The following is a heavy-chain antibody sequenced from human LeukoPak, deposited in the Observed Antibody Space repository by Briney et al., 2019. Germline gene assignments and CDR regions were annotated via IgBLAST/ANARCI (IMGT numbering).Heavy chain of an antibody. V-gene: IGHV1-69*01. D-gene: IGHD3-22*01. CDR2: IVPLPGSA. Sequence: SVKVSCKASGGTFSSYGISWVRQAPGQGLEWMGGIVPLPGSANFAQKFQGRVTITADESTSTAYMELSSLRSEDTAVYYCAGSYVYDSSGYYFFDYWGQGTLVTVSS. CDR1: GGTFSSYG. J-gene: IGHJ4*02. CDR3: AGSYVYDSSGYYFFDY.